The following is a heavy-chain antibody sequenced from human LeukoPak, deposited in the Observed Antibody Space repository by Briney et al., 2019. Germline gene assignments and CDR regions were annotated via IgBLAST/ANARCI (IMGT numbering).Heavy chain of an antibody. CDR3: AKGLIGEQYYYYYYMDV. J-gene: IGHJ6*03. CDR1: GGSISSSSYY. V-gene: IGHV4-39*07. D-gene: IGHD1/OR15-1a*01. CDR2: IFYSGIT. Sequence: PSETLSLTCSVSGGSISSSSYYWGWIRQPPGKGLEWIGSIFYSGITYKNPSLKSRVTILVDTSKNQFSLKVSSVTAADTAVYYCAKGLIGEQYYYYYYMDVWGKGTTVTVSS.